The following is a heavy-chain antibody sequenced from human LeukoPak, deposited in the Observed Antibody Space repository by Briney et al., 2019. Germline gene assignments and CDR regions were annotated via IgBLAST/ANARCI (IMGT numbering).Heavy chain of an antibody. CDR1: GGTFSSYA. V-gene: IGHV1-69*04. J-gene: IGHJ2*01. D-gene: IGHD6-19*01. CDR3: ARENYNSGWTYWYFDL. Sequence: SVKDSCKASGGTFSSYAISWVRQAPGQGLEWMGRIIPILGIANYAQKFQGRVTITADKSTSTAYMELSSLRSEDTAVYYCARENYNSGWTYWYFDLWGRGTLVTVSS. CDR2: IIPILGIA.